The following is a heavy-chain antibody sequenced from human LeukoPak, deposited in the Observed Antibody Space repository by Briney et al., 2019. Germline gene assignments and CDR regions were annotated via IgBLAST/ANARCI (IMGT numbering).Heavy chain of an antibody. J-gene: IGHJ4*02. V-gene: IGHV4-61*02. CDR2: IYTSGST. Sequence: SETLSLTCTVSGGSISSGSYYWSWIRLPAGKGLEWIGRIYTSGSTNYNPSLKSRVTISVDTSKNQFSLKLSSVTAADTAVYYCAGGDSRGDFDYWGQGTLVTVSS. CDR1: GGSISSGSYY. CDR3: AGGDSRGDFDY. D-gene: IGHD5-18*01.